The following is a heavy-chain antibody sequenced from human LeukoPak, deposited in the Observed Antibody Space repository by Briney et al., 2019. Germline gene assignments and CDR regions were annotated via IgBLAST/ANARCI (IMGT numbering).Heavy chain of an antibody. CDR1: GGSISSSTYY. CDR2: MYYSGST. D-gene: IGHD4-17*01. Sequence: SETLSLTCTVSGGSISSSTYYWGWIRQPPGKGLEWIGSMYYSGSTYYNPSLKSRVTISVDTSKNQFSLKLSSVTAADTAVYYCARDHGGDYARFDYWGQGTLVTVSS. V-gene: IGHV4-39*01. J-gene: IGHJ4*02. CDR3: ARDHGGDYARFDY.